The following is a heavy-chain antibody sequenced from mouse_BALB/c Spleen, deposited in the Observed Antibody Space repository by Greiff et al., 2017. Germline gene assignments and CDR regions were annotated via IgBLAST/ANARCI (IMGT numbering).Heavy chain of an antibody. CDR2: IRNKANGYTT. Sequence: EVNVVESGGGLVQPGGSLRLSCATSGFTFTDYYMSWVRQPPGKALEWLGFIRNKANGYTTEYSASVKGRFTISRDNSQSILYLQMNTLRAEDSATYYCARDYYGSSPFAYWGQGTLVTVSA. J-gene: IGHJ3*01. CDR1: GFTFTDYY. D-gene: IGHD1-1*01. V-gene: IGHV7-3*02. CDR3: ARDYYGSSPFAY.